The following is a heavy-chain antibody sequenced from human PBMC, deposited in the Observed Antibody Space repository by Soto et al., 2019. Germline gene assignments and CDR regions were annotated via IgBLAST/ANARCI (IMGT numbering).Heavy chain of an antibody. V-gene: IGHV3-23*01. CDR1: GFTFSSYA. Sequence: GGSLRLSCAASGFTFSSYAMSWVRQAPGKGLEWVSAISGSGGSTYYADSVKGRFTISRDNSKNTLYLQMNSLRAEDTAVYYCAKDLGCRDTAMVCYYYGMDVWGQVTTVTVSS. CDR2: ISGSGGST. CDR3: AKDLGCRDTAMVCYYYGMDV. J-gene: IGHJ6*02. D-gene: IGHD5-18*01.